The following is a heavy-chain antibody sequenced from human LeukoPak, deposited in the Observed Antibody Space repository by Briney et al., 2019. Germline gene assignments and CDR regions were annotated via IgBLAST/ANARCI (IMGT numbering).Heavy chain of an antibody. CDR1: GFTFSTYA. V-gene: IGHV3-23*01. J-gene: IGHJ4*02. CDR3: AKDSPRRGPLGGPFDY. Sequence: GGSLRLSCAASGFTFSTYALSWVRQVPGKGLEWVSAISGSGGSTYYADSVKGRFTISRDNSKNTLYLQMNSLRAEDTAVYYCAKDSPRRGPLGGPFDYWGQGTLVTVSS. CDR2: ISGSGGST. D-gene: IGHD2-15*01.